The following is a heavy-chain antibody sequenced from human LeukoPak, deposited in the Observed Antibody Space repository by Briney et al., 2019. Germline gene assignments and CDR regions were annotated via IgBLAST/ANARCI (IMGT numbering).Heavy chain of an antibody. CDR3: ARGPPNWGYDY. CDR1: GHTFTSNY. J-gene: IGHJ4*02. V-gene: IGHV1-46*01. Sequence: ASVNVSCKASGHTFTSNYIHWVRQAPGQGLEWMGMIYPRDGSTSYAQKFQDRVTMTRNTSISTAYMELSSLRSDDTAVYYCARGPPNWGYDYWGPGTLVTVSS. D-gene: IGHD7-27*01. CDR2: IYPRDGST.